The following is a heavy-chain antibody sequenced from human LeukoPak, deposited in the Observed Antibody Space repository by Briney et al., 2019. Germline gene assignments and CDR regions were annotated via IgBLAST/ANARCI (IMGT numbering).Heavy chain of an antibody. J-gene: IGHJ3*02. CDR2: ISYDGNNK. V-gene: IGHV3-30*18. CDR1: GFTFSSYG. CDR3: AKSRSGSYDDAFDI. Sequence: PGGSLRLSCAASGFTFSSYGMHWVRQAPGKGLAWVAVISYDGNNKYYADSAKGRFTISRDNSKNTLYLQMNSLRAEDTAVYHCAKSRSGSYDDAFDIWGQGTMVSVSS. D-gene: IGHD1-26*01.